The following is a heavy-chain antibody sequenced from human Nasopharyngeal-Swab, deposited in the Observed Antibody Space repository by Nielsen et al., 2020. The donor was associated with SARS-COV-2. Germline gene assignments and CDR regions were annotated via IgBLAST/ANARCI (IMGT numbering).Heavy chain of an antibody. CDR2: INPSGGST. V-gene: IGHV1-46*01. Sequence: ASVKVSCKASGYTFTSYYMHWVRQAPGQGLEWMGIINPSGGSTSYAQKFQGRVTMTRDTSTSTDYMELSSLRSEDTAVYYCARDPYCSSTSCYPRVYYYYMDVWGKGTTVTVSS. CDR3: ARDPYCSSTSCYPRVYYYYMDV. D-gene: IGHD2-2*01. CDR1: GYTFTSYY. J-gene: IGHJ6*03.